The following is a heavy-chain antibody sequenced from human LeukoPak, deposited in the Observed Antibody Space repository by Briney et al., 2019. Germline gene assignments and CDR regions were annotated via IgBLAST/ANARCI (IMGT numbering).Heavy chain of an antibody. J-gene: IGHJ4*02. CDR3: ARFPLRLRLGAPY. D-gene: IGHD3-16*01. CDR1: GFTVSSNY. V-gene: IGHV4-34*01. Sequence: GSLRLSCAASGFTVSSNYMSWVRQPPGKGLEWIGEINHSGSTNYNPSLKSRVTISVDTSKNQFSLKLSSVTAADTAVYYCARFPLRLRLGAPYWGQGTLVTVSS. CDR2: INHSGST.